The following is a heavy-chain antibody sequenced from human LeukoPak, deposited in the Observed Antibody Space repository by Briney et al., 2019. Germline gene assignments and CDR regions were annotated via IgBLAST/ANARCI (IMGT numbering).Heavy chain of an antibody. J-gene: IGHJ4*02. CDR2: MNPNSGNT. Sequence: RASVKVSCKASGYTFTSYDINWVRQATGQGLEWMGWMNPNSGNTGYAQKFQGRVTMTRNTSISTAYMELSSLRSEATAVYYCARGGADHFDLGYWGQGTLVTVSS. CDR1: GYTFTSYD. D-gene: IGHD3-3*02. CDR3: ARGGADHFDLGY. V-gene: IGHV1-8*01.